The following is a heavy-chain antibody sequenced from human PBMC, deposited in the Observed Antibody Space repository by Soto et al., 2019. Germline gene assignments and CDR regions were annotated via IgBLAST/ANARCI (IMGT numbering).Heavy chain of an antibody. Sequence: GESLKISCKGSGYSFTSYWIGWVRQMPGKGLEWMGIIYPGDSDTRYSPSFQGQVTISADKSISTAYLQWSSLKASDTAMYYCARSNPVKGAYYYYGMDVWGQGTTVTVSS. J-gene: IGHJ6*02. CDR3: ARSNPVKGAYYYYGMDV. CDR1: GYSFTSYW. CDR2: IYPGDSDT. V-gene: IGHV5-51*01.